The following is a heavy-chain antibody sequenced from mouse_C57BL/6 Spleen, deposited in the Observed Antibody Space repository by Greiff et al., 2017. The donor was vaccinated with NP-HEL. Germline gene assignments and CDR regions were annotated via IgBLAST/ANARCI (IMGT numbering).Heavy chain of an antibody. V-gene: IGHV1-59*01. J-gene: IGHJ3*01. CDR2: IDPSDSYT. CDR1: GYTFTSYW. D-gene: IGHD2-1*01. CDR3: ARSNYSAWFAY. Sequence: QVQLKQPGAELVRPGTSVKLSCKASGYTFTSYWMHWVKQRPGQGLEWIGVIDPSDSYTNYNQKFKGKATLTVDTSSSTAYMQLSSLTSEDSAVYYCARSNYSAWFAYWGQGTLVTVSA.